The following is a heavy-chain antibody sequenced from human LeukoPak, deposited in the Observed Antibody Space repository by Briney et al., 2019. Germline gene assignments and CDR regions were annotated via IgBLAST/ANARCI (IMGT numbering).Heavy chain of an antibody. CDR3: ARVAGWHWFDP. V-gene: IGHV3-23*01. CDR2: IRPGGDTS. Sequence: GGALTLSCAASGFTFNSYDMTWVRQAPGRGLEWVSSIRPGGDTSYYGDSVKGRFTISRDNSKNTVYLQMNNMRVDDTAIYYCARVAGWHWFDPWGQGTLVTVSS. J-gene: IGHJ5*02. D-gene: IGHD6-19*01. CDR1: GFTFNSYD.